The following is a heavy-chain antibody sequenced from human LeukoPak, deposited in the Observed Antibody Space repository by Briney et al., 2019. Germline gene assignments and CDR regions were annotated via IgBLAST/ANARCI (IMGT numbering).Heavy chain of an antibody. CDR2: IYSGAST. Sequence: GGSLRLSCAASGFTVSSNYMSWVGQAPGKGLEWVSVIYSGASTYYADSVKGRFTISRDNAKNSLYLQMNSLRAEDTAVYYCAELGITMIGGVWGKGTTVTISS. CDR3: AELGITMIGGV. J-gene: IGHJ6*04. CDR1: GFTVSSNY. V-gene: IGHV3-66*01. D-gene: IGHD3-10*02.